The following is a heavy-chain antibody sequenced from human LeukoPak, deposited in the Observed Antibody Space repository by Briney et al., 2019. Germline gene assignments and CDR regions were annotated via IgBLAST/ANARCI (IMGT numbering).Heavy chain of an antibody. J-gene: IGHJ4*02. CDR3: AKDRIAAADPSDY. CDR2: ISGSGGST. V-gene: IGHV3-23*01. CDR1: GFTFSSYA. D-gene: IGHD6-13*01. Sequence: TGGSLRLSCAASGFTFSSYAMSWVGQAPGKGLEWVSAISGSGGSTYYADSVKGRFTISRDNSKNTLYLQMNSLRAEDTAVYYCAKDRIAAADPSDYWGQGTLVTVSS.